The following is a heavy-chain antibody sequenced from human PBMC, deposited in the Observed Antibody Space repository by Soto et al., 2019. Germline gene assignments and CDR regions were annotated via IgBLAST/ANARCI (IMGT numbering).Heavy chain of an antibody. CDR1: GGSISSNY. CDR3: ATLKGSTSPYSRGFDY. Sequence: SETLSLTCTVYGGSISSNYWSWIRQPPGKGLEWIGYIYYSGITTYNPSLKSPVTISVDTSKNQFSLKLSSVTAADTAVYYCATLKGSTSPYSRGFDYWGQGTLVTVSS. CDR2: IYYSGIT. D-gene: IGHD2-2*01. V-gene: IGHV4-59*01. J-gene: IGHJ4*02.